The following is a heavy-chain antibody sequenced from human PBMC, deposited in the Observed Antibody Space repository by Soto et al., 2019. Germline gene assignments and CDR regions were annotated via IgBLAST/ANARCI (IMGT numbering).Heavy chain of an antibody. CDR1: GDSVSSNSAA. CDR3: ARSGIAADIRDWFDP. J-gene: IGHJ5*02. D-gene: IGHD6-13*01. V-gene: IGHV6-1*01. CDR2: TYYRSKWYN. Sequence: QTLSLTCAISGDSVSSNSAAWNWIRQSPSRGLEWLGRTYYRSKWYNDYAVSVKSRITINPDTSKNQFSLQLNSVTPEGTAVYYCARSGIAADIRDWFDPWGQGTLVTVSS.